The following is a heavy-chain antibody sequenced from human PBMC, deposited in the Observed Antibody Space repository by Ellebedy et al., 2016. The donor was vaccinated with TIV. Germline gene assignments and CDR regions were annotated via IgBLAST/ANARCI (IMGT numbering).Heavy chain of an antibody. CDR1: GFTFSYYA. Sequence: GGSLRLXCAASGFTFSYYAMHWVRQAPGKGLEWVAVISNDGSNKDYADSVKGRFTISRDNSQKTLYLQMNSLRAEDTALYYCATGLRCSSTTCYAPFDYWGQGTLVTVSS. CDR3: ATGLRCSSTTCYAPFDY. V-gene: IGHV3-30-3*01. J-gene: IGHJ4*02. D-gene: IGHD2-2*01. CDR2: ISNDGSNK.